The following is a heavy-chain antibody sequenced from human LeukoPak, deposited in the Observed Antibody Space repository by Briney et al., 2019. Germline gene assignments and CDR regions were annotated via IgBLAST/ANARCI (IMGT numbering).Heavy chain of an antibody. Sequence: GGSLRLSCAASGFTFSSYSMNWVRQAPGKGLEWVSYISSSSSTIYYADSVKGRFTISRDNAKNSLYLQMNSLRAEDTAVYYCARDLKTFIAAPGYWGQGTLVTVSS. CDR2: ISSSSSTI. D-gene: IGHD6-6*01. V-gene: IGHV3-48*01. CDR3: ARDLKTFIAAPGY. J-gene: IGHJ4*02. CDR1: GFTFSSYS.